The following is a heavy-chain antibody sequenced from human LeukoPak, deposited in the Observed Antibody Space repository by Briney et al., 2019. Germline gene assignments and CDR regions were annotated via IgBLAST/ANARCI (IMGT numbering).Heavy chain of an antibody. J-gene: IGHJ5*02. CDR3: ARVRMFRSGNWFDP. V-gene: IGHV1-2*02. D-gene: IGHD6-25*01. CDR1: GYTFTCYY. CDR2: INPNSGGT. Sequence: ASVKVSCKASGYTFTCYYMHWVRQAPGQGLEWMGWINPNSGGTNYAQKFQGRVTMTRDTSISTAYMELSRLRSDDTAVYYCARVRMFRSGNWFDPWGQGTLVTVSS.